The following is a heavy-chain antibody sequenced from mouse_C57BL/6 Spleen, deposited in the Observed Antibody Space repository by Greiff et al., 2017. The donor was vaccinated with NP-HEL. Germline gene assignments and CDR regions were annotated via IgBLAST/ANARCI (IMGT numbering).Heavy chain of an antibody. Sequence: VQLKQSGTVLARPGASVKMSCKTSGYTFTSYWMHWVKQRPGQGLEWIGAIYPGNSDTSYNQKFKGKAKLTAVTSASTAYMELSSLTNEDSAVYYCTGDYDGRYAMDYWGQGTSVTVSS. CDR2: IYPGNSDT. J-gene: IGHJ4*01. CDR3: TGDYDGRYAMDY. D-gene: IGHD2-4*01. V-gene: IGHV1-5*01. CDR1: GYTFTSYW.